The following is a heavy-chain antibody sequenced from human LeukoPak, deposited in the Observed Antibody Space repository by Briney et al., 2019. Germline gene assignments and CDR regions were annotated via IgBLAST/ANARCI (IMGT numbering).Heavy chain of an antibody. CDR2: VYTSGST. J-gene: IGHJ4*02. Sequence: SETLSLTCTVSGGSISGGYWSWIRQPPGRGLEWIGYVYTSGSTNYNPSLKSRVTISVDTSKSQFALKLSSVTAADTAVYYCAKSYFGYSTYYSYYFNLWGQGALVTVSS. D-gene: IGHD3-22*01. CDR3: AKSYFGYSTYYSYYFNL. V-gene: IGHV4-4*09. CDR1: GGSISGGY.